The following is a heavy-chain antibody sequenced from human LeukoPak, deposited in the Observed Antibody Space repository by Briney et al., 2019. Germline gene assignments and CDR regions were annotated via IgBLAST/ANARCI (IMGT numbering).Heavy chain of an antibody. J-gene: IGHJ3*02. CDR2: INWDGGST. CDR3: ARGSGAFDI. CDR1: GFTFSSYW. Sequence: GGSLRLSCAASGFTFSSYWMHWVRQAPGKGLEWVSDINWDGGSTGYADSVKGRFTISRDNAKNSLYLQMSSLRAEDTALYYCARGSGAFDIWGQGTMVTVSS. V-gene: IGHV3-20*04.